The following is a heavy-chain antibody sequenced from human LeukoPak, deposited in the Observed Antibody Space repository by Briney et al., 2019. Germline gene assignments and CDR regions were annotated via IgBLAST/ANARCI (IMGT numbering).Heavy chain of an antibody. CDR3: SRRNSLYDAFDI. D-gene: IGHD2-21*01. Sequence: PSETLSLTCTVSGGSIVASDWWTWVRQIPGKGPEWIGEVFHTGNRNYSPSLKGRVTVSIDKYKSQFYLQLSSVTAADTGVYFCSRRNSLYDAFDIWGQGTLIAVSS. V-gene: IGHV4/OR15-8*02. CDR1: GGSIVASDW. CDR2: VFHTGNR. J-gene: IGHJ3*02.